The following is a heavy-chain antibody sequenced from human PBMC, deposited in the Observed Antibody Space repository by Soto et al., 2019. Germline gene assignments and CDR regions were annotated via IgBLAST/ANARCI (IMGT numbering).Heavy chain of an antibody. CDR3: ARGEVVRGGASIAARHYYYYYGMDV. CDR2: INHSGST. V-gene: IGHV4-34*01. CDR1: GGSFSGYY. D-gene: IGHD6-6*01. J-gene: IGHJ6*02. Sequence: SETLSLTCAVYGGSFSGYYWSWIRQPPGKGLEWIGEINHSGSTNYNPSLKSRVTISVDTSKNQFSLKLSSATAADTAVYYCARGEVVRGGASIAARHYYYYYGMDVWGQGTTVTVSS.